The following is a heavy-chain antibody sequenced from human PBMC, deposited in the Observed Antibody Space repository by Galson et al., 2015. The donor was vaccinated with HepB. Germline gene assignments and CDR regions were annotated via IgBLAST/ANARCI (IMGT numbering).Heavy chain of an antibody. CDR3: ARDMDCSSTSCYAVAFDI. V-gene: IGHV1-69*06. D-gene: IGHD2-2*01. CDR1: GGTFSSYA. CDR2: IIPIFGTA. Sequence: SVKVSCKASGGTFSSYAISWVRQAPGQGLEWMGGIIPIFGTANYAQKFQGRVTITADKSTSTAYMELSSLRAEDTAVYYCARDMDCSSTSCYAVAFDIWGQGTMVTVSS. J-gene: IGHJ3*02.